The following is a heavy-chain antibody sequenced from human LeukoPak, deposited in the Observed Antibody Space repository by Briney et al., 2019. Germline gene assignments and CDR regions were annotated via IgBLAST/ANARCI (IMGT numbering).Heavy chain of an antibody. D-gene: IGHD5/OR15-5a*01. CDR3: ARHNRGVNADY. CDR1: GGSISSSSYY. Sequence: KPSETLSLTCTVSGGSISSSSYYWGWIRQPPGKGLEWIGSIYYSGSTYYNPSLKSRVTISVDTSKNQFSLKLSSVTAADTAVYYCARHNRGVNADYWGQGTLVTVSS. CDR2: IYYSGST. V-gene: IGHV4-39*01. J-gene: IGHJ4*02.